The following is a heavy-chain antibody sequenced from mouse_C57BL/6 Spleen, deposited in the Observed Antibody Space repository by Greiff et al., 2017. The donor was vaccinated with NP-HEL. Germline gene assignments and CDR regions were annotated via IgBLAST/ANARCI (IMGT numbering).Heavy chain of an antibody. J-gene: IGHJ1*03. D-gene: IGHD2-3*01. CDR2: INYDGSST. V-gene: IGHV5-16*01. CDR3: ARAGRVYDGYYDWYFDV. CDR1: GFTFSDYY. Sequence: EVMLVESEGGLVQPGSSMKLSCTASGFTFSDYYMAWVRQVPEKGLEWVANINYDGSSTYYLDSLKSRFIISRDNAKNILYLQMSSLKSEDTATYYCARAGRVYDGYYDWYFDVWGTGTTVTVSS.